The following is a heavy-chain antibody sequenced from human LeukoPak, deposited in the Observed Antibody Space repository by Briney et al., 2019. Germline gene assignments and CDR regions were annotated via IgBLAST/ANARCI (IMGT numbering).Heavy chain of an antibody. CDR1: GGSISSYY. J-gene: IGHJ4*02. Sequence: PSETLSLTCTVSGGSISSYYWSWIRQPPGKGLEWIGYIYYSGSTNYNPSLKSRVTISVDTSKNQFSLKLSSVTAADTAVYYCVRVSFLGSGSYYFDYWGQGTLVTVSS. CDR2: IYYSGST. V-gene: IGHV4-59*01. D-gene: IGHD3-10*01. CDR3: VRVSFLGSGSYYFDY.